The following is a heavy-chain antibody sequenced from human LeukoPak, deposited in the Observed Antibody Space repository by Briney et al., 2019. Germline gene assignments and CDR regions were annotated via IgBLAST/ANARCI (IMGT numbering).Heavy chain of an antibody. J-gene: IGHJ3*02. CDR2: ISGSGGST. CDR3: AKPDDSSGYYYWSDAFDI. Sequence: PGGSLRLSCAASGFTFDDYAMHWVRQAPGKGLEWVSAISGSGGSTYYADSVKGRFTISRDNSKNTLYLQMNSLRAEDTAVYYCAKPDDSSGYYYWSDAFDIWGQGTMVTVSS. D-gene: IGHD3-22*01. CDR1: GFTFDDYA. V-gene: IGHV3-23*01.